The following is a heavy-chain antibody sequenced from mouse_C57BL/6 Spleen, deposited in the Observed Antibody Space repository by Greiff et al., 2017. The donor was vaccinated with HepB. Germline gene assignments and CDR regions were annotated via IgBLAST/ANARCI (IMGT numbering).Heavy chain of an antibody. D-gene: IGHD1-1*01. CDR1: GYAFSSSW. J-gene: IGHJ1*03. CDR2: IYPGDGDT. V-gene: IGHV1-82*01. Sequence: QVQLQQSGPELVKPGASVKISCKASGYAFSSSWMNWVKQRPGKGLEWIGRIYPGDGDTNYNGKFKGKATLTADKSSSTAYMQRSSLTSEDSAVYFCAKIYYYGSSWGYFDVWGTGTTVTVSS. CDR3: AKIYYYGSSWGYFDV.